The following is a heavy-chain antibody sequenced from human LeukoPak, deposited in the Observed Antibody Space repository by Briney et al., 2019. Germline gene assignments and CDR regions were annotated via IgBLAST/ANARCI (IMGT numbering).Heavy chain of an antibody. Sequence: GESLKISCKGSGYSFTSYWIGWVRQMPGKGLEWMGIIYPGDSDTRYSPSFQGQVTISADKSISTAYLQWSSLKASDTAMYHCATYSIIAAAGTGLAFDIWGQGTMVTVSS. J-gene: IGHJ3*02. CDR3: ATYSIIAAAGTGLAFDI. CDR2: IYPGDSDT. CDR1: GYSFTSYW. V-gene: IGHV5-51*01. D-gene: IGHD6-13*01.